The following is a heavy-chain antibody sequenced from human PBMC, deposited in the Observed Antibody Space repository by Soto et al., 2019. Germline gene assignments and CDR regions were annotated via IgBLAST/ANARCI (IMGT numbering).Heavy chain of an antibody. D-gene: IGHD2-21*02. CDR1: GFTFSSYA. V-gene: IGHV3-30-3*01. CDR3: ASECGGDCYWARDY. CDR2: ISYDGSNK. Sequence: QVQLVESGGGVVQPGRSLRLSCAASGFTFSSYAMHWVRQAPGKGLEWVAVISYDGSNKYYADSVKGRFTISRDNSKNTRYLQMNSLRAEDTAVYYCASECGGDCYWARDYWGQGTLVTVSS. J-gene: IGHJ4*02.